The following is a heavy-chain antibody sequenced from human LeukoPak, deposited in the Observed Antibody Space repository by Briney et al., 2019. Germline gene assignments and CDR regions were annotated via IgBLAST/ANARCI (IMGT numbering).Heavy chain of an antibody. J-gene: IGHJ4*02. CDR2: IYSGGST. D-gene: IGHD1-20*01. CDR3: ASHNSAGF. CDR1: GFTVSSNY. Sequence: GGSLRLSSAASGFTVSSNYMSWVRQAPGKGLEWVSVIYSGGSTYYADSVKGRFTISRDNSKNTLYLQMNSLRAEDTAVYYCASHNSAGFWGQGTLVTVSS. V-gene: IGHV3-66*02.